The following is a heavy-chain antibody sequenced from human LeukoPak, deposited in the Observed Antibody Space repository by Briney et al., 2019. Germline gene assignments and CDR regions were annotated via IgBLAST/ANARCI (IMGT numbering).Heavy chain of an antibody. V-gene: IGHV3-21*01. D-gene: IGHD3-22*01. CDR3: ARDMWDYYDSSGYYAFDI. Sequence: GGSLRLSCAASGFTFSSYEMNWVRQAPGKGLEWVSSISSSSSYIYYADSVKGRFTISRDNAKNSLYLQMNSLRAEDTAVYYCARDMWDYYDSSGYYAFDIWGQGTMVTVSS. J-gene: IGHJ3*02. CDR1: GFTFSSYE. CDR2: ISSSSSYI.